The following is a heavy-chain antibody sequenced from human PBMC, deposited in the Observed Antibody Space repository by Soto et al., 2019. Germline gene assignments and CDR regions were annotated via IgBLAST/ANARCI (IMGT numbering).Heavy chain of an antibody. CDR3: ARAGSLQTELDY. Sequence: PSETLSLTCAVYGGSFSGYYWSWIRQPPGKGLEWIGEINHSGSTNYNPSLKSRVTISVDTSKNQFSLKLSSVTAADTAVYYCARAGSLQTELDYWGQGTLVTVSS. D-gene: IGHD3-10*01. CDR2: INHSGST. V-gene: IGHV4-34*01. J-gene: IGHJ4*02. CDR1: GGSFSGYY.